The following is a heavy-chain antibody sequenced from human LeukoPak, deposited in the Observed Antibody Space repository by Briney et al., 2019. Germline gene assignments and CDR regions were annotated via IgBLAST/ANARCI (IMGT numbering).Heavy chain of an antibody. CDR3: ARENPLAVAGLDAFDI. D-gene: IGHD6-19*01. Sequence: ASVKVSCKASGYTFTGYYMHWVRQAPGQGLEWMGWINPNSGGTNYAQKLQGRVTMTTDTSTSTAYMELRSLRSDDTAVYYCARENPLAVAGLDAFDIWGQGTMVTVSS. CDR1: GYTFTGYY. CDR2: INPNSGGT. J-gene: IGHJ3*02. V-gene: IGHV1-2*02.